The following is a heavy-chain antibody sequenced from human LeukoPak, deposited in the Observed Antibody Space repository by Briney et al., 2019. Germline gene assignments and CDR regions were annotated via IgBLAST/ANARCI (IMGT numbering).Heavy chain of an antibody. CDR3: ARDWAVAGTTEFDY. J-gene: IGHJ4*02. V-gene: IGHV3-66*01. CDR1: GFTVSSNY. D-gene: IGHD6-19*01. Sequence: GGSLRLSCAASGFTVSSNYMSWVRQAPGKGLEWVSVIYSGSSTSYADSVKGRFTISRDISKNTLYLQMNSLRAEDTAVYYCARDWAVAGTTEFDYWGRGTLVTVSS. CDR2: IYSGSST.